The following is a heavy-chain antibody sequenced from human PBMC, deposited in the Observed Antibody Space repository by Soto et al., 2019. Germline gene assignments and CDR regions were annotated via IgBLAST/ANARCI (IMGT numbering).Heavy chain of an antibody. CDR2: INHSGST. Sequence: ASETLSLTCAVYGGSFSGYYWSWIRQPPGKGLEWIGEINHSGSTNYNPSLKSRVTISVDTSKNQFSLKLSSVTAADTAVYYCARVAVTMIGGGPNNKNGMDVWGQGTTVTVSS. J-gene: IGHJ6*02. CDR1: GGSFSGYY. CDR3: ARVAVTMIGGGPNNKNGMDV. V-gene: IGHV4-34*01. D-gene: IGHD3-22*01.